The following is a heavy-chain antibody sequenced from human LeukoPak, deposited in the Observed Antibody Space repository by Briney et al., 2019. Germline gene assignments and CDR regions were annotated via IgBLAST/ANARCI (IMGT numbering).Heavy chain of an antibody. CDR3: ARKVPSAQSDF. CDR2: ISGNSFWI. Sequence: PGGSLRLSCAVSGFTFSSYSMNWVRQAPGKGLEWVSAISGNSFWIYYADSVKGRFTISRDNAKSSLYLQMDSLRADDTAVYYCARKVPSAQSDFWGQGTLVTVSS. J-gene: IGHJ4*02. V-gene: IGHV3-21*01. CDR1: GFTFSSYS.